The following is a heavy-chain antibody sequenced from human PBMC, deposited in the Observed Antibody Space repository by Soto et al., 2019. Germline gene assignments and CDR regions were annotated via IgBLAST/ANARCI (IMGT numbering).Heavy chain of an antibody. CDR1: GFTFSSYA. D-gene: IGHD3-22*01. CDR3: ARGLYDSSGYYMPYFDY. CDR2: ISSSSSFI. Sequence: GGSLRLSWAASGFTFSSYAVNWVRQAPGKGLEWVSSISSSSSFIDYADSVKGRFTISRDNAKNSLYLQTNSLRAEDTAVYYCARGLYDSSGYYMPYFDYWGQGALVTVSS. J-gene: IGHJ4*02. V-gene: IGHV3-21*01.